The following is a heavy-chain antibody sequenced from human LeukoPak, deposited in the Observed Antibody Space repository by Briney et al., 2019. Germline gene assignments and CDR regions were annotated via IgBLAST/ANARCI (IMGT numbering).Heavy chain of an antibody. Sequence: GASVKVSCKASGGTFSSYAISWVRQAPGQGLEWMGRIIPILGIANYAQKFQGRVTITADKSTSTAYMELSSLRSEDTAVYYCARETAAAGYFDYWGQGTLVTVSS. CDR1: GGTFSSYA. D-gene: IGHD6-13*01. V-gene: IGHV1-69*04. J-gene: IGHJ4*02. CDR2: IIPILGIA. CDR3: ARETAAAGYFDY.